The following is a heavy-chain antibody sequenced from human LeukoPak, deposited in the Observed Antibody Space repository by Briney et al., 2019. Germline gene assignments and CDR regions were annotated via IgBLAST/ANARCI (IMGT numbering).Heavy chain of an antibody. CDR1: GYTFTSYG. Sequence: ASVNVSCKASGYTFTSYGISWVRQAPGQGLEWMGWISAYKGNTNYAQKLQGRVTMTTDTSTSTAYMELRSLRSDDTAVYYCARAVIVVVVAATTDAFDIWGQGTMVTVSS. CDR2: ISAYKGNT. V-gene: IGHV1-18*04. J-gene: IGHJ3*02. CDR3: ARAVIVVVVAATTDAFDI. D-gene: IGHD2-15*01.